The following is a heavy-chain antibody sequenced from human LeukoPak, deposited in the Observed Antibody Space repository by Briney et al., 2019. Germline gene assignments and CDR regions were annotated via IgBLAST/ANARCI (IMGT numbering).Heavy chain of an antibody. V-gene: IGHV3-21*01. CDR3: ARDLMIVDFDY. CDR2: ISISSTYI. D-gene: IGHD3-22*01. CDR1: GFTFNTYN. Sequence: GGSLRLSCAASGFTFNTYNMNWVRQAPGKGLEWVSSISISSTYIYYADSVKGRFTISRDNAKNSLHLQMNSLRAEDTAVYYCARDLMIVDFDYWGQGTLVTVSS. J-gene: IGHJ4*02.